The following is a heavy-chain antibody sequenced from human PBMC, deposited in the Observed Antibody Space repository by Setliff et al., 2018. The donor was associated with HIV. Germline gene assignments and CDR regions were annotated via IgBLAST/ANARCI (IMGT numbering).Heavy chain of an antibody. CDR1: GYTFTAYY. D-gene: IGHD3-16*01. CDR2: IHPNTGST. CDR3: AKQGYADSLYAFDV. V-gene: IGHV1-2*06. J-gene: IGHJ3*01. Sequence: ASVKVSCKTFGYTFTAYYIYWVRQAPGHGLELMGRIHPNTGSTNYLQKFQGRVSITRDTSMSTVYMTLTGLTSDDTAVYYCAKQGYADSLYAFDVWGQGTMVTVSS.